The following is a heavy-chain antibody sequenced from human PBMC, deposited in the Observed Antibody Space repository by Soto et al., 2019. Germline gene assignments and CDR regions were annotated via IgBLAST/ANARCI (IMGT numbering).Heavy chain of an antibody. CDR1: GFTFSSYA. D-gene: IGHD4-4*01. CDR2: ISYDGSNK. Sequence: QVQLVESGGGVVQPGRSLRLSCAASGFTFSSYAMHWVRQAPGKGLEWVAVISYDGSNKYYADSVKGRLTISRDNSKNTLYLQMNSLRAEDTAVYYCARPLWRDDYNWGYFDLWGRATLVTVSS. CDR3: ARPLWRDDYNWGYFDL. J-gene: IGHJ2*01. V-gene: IGHV3-30-3*01.